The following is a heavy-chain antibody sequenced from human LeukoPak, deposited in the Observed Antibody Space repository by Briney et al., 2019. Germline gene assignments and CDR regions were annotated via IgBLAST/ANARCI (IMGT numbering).Heavy chain of an antibody. CDR2: IRYDGSNK. J-gene: IGHJ4*02. V-gene: IGHV3-30*02. D-gene: IGHD1-26*01. CDR3: TRVVLVGTTYSYFDY. CDR1: GFTFSSYG. Sequence: GGSLRPSCAASGFTFSSYGMHWVRQAPGKGLEWVAFIRYDGSNKYYADSVKGRFTISRDNSKNTLCLQMNSLKAEDTAVYYCTRVVLVGTTYSYFDYWGQGTLVTVSS.